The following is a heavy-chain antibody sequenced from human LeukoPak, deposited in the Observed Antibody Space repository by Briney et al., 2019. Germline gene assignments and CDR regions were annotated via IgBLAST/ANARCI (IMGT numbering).Heavy chain of an antibody. Sequence: GGTLRLSCAASGFTFSSYGMSWVRQAPGKGLEWVSGFSGSGDSTSYADSVKGRFTISRDNPKNTLYLQMNSLRAEDTAVYYCAKWEIRLDAFDVWGQGTMVTVSS. J-gene: IGHJ3*01. CDR3: AKWEIRLDAFDV. CDR2: FSGSGDST. CDR1: GFTFSSYG. D-gene: IGHD1-26*01. V-gene: IGHV3-23*01.